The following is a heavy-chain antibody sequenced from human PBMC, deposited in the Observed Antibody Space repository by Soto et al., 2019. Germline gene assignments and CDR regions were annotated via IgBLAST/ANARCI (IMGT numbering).Heavy chain of an antibody. V-gene: IGHV1-69*13. J-gene: IGHJ6*02. CDR1: GGTFSSYA. CDR2: IIPIFGTA. CDR3: ARGDFRGVITYYYYYGVDV. Sequence: ASVKVSCKASGGTFSSYAIGWVRQAPGQGLEWMGGIIPIFGTANYAQKFQGRVTITADESTSTAYMELSSLRSEDTAVYYCARGDFRGVITYYYYYGVDVWGQGTTVTVSS. D-gene: IGHD3-10*01.